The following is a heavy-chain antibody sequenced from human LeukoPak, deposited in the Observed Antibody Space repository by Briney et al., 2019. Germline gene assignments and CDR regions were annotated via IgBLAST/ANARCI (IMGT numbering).Heavy chain of an antibody. CDR2: IKKDGSAK. Sequence: PGGSLRLSCAASGFTFSSYSMNWVRQTPEKGLEWVADIKKDGSAKYYVDSVKGRFTISRDNARHSLYLQMNSLRVDDTAVYYCAREERSTTGDSSGWFPGFDYWGQGTLVTVSS. V-gene: IGHV3-7*01. D-gene: IGHD6-19*01. J-gene: IGHJ4*02. CDR1: GFTFSSYS. CDR3: AREERSTTGDSSGWFPGFDY.